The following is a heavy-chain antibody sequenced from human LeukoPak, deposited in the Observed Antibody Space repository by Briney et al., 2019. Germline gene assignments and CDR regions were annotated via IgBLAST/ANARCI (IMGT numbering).Heavy chain of an antibody. CDR1: GGTFSNFV. V-gene: IGHV1-69*13. D-gene: IGHD4-17*01. Sequence: SVKVSCKASGGTFSNFVISWVRQAPGQGLEWMGRIIPIFGTANYAQKFQGKVTITADESTNTAYMELSSLRSEDTAVFYCATNERYGDTRLYHFDYWGQGTLVTVSS. CDR3: ATNERYGDTRLYHFDY. CDR2: IIPIFGTA. J-gene: IGHJ4*02.